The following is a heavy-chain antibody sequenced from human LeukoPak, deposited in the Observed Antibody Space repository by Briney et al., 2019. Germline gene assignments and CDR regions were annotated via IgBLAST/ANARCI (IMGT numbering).Heavy chain of an antibody. CDR3: ARGSSSWTFEY. CDR2: IYYTGST. D-gene: IGHD6-13*01. Sequence: PSETLSLTCTVSGGSISSYYWSWIRPPPGKGLEWIGYIYYTGSTYYNPSLKSRVTISVDTSKDQFSLKMSSVTAADTAVFYCARGSSSWTFEYWGQGTLVTVSS. CDR1: GGSISSYY. J-gene: IGHJ4*02. V-gene: IGHV4-59*01.